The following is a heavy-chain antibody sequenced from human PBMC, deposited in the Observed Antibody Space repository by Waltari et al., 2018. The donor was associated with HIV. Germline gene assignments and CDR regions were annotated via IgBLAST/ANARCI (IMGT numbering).Heavy chain of an antibody. J-gene: IGHJ4*02. V-gene: IGHV3-48*01. CDR2: ISSSGSTI. D-gene: IGHD1-26*01. CDR3: ARDYSGTYADFDY. CDR1: GFTVSRYS. Sequence: EVQLVESGGGLVQLGGSLRLSCAASGFTVSRYSMNWVRQAPGKGLEWVSYISSSGSTIYYADSVRGRFTISRDNAKNSLYLQLNSLRAEDTAVYYCARDYSGTYADFDYWGQGTLVTVSS.